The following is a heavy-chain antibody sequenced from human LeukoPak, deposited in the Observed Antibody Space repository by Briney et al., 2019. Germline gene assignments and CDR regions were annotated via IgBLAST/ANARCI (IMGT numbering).Heavy chain of an antibody. CDR3: ARQSPYDSSGYYDY. Sequence: SQTLSLTCAVSGGSISSGGYSWSWIRQPPGKGLEWIGYIYHSGSTYYNPSLKSRVTISVDRSKNQFSLKLSSVTAADTAVYYCARQSPYDSSGYYDYWGQGTLVTVSS. D-gene: IGHD3-22*01. CDR2: IYHSGST. V-gene: IGHV4-30-2*01. CDR1: GGSISSGGYS. J-gene: IGHJ4*02.